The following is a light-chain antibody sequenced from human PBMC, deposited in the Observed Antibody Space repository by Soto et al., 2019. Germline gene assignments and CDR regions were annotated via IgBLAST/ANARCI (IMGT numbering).Light chain of an antibody. J-gene: IGKJ1*01. CDR2: GAS. V-gene: IGKV3-20*01. Sequence: EIVLTQSPGTLSLSPGERATLSCGASESVSSNYLAWYQQKPGQAPRLLIYGASTRATGVPDRFSGSGSGTDFTLSISRLEPEDFAVYYCQQYGGSPRTFGQGTKVEIK. CDR1: ESVSSNY. CDR3: QQYGGSPRT.